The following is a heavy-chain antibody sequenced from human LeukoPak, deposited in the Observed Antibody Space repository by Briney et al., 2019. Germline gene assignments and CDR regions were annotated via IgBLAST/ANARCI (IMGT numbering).Heavy chain of an antibody. D-gene: IGHD4-11*01. CDR2: IIPILGIA. CDR3: ARASSMVTTRGRGYYYMDV. CDR1: GGTFSSYT. Sequence: ASVNVSCKASGGTFSSYTISWVRQAPGQGLEWMGRIIPILGIANYAQKFQGRVTITADKSTSTAYMELSSLRSEDTAVYYCARASSMVTTRGRGYYYMDVWGKGTTVTVSS. V-gene: IGHV1-69*02. J-gene: IGHJ6*03.